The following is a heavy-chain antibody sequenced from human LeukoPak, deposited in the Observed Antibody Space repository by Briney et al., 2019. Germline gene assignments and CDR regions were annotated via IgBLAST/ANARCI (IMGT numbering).Heavy chain of an antibody. V-gene: IGHV4-31*03. Sequence: NPSQTLSLTCTVSGGSISSGGYYLSWIRPHPGKFLDWLGYIYYSGCTYYNPSLKSRVTISVDTSKNQFSLKLSSVTAADTAVYYCAREIAVDIVVVPAHYYYGMDVWGQGTTVTVSS. D-gene: IGHD2-2*03. J-gene: IGHJ6*02. CDR3: AREIAVDIVVVPAHYYYGMDV. CDR1: GGSISSGGYY. CDR2: IYYSGCT.